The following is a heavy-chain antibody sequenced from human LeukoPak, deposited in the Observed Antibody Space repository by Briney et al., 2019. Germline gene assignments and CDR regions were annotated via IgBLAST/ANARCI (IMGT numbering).Heavy chain of an antibody. CDR1: GFTISSYS. CDR3: ARASITPGTVLDV. J-gene: IGHJ6*02. V-gene: IGHV3-21*01. Sequence: GGSLRLSCAASGFTISSYSMNWVRQAPGKGLEWVSSISSSSSYIYYADSVKGRFTIPRDNAKNSLYLQMNSLRAEDTAVYYCARASITPGTVLDVWGQGTTVTVSS. CDR2: ISSSSSYI. D-gene: IGHD1-14*01.